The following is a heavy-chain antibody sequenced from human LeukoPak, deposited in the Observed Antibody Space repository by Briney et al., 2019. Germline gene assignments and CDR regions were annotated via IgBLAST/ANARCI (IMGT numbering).Heavy chain of an antibody. CDR1: GYTFTSYY. J-gene: IGHJ5*02. CDR3: ARALSSDYGDLPYNWFDP. CDR2: IDPSGGST. Sequence: ASVKVSCKASGYTFTSYYMHWVRQAPGQGLEWMRIIDPSGGSTSYAQNFQGRVTMTRDMSTSTVYMELSSLRSDDTAVYYCARALSSDYGDLPYNWFDPWGQGTLVTVSS. D-gene: IGHD4-17*01. V-gene: IGHV1-46*01.